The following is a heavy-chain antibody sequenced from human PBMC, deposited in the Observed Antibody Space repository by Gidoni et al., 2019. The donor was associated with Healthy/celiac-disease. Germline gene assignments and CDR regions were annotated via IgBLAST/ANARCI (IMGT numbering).Heavy chain of an antibody. D-gene: IGHD1-26*01. Sequence: EVQRLESGGGLVQHGGSLRLPCAASGFTFSSYAMSWVRQAPGKGLECVSAISGSGGSTYYADSVKGRFTISRDNSKNTLYLQMNSLRAEDTAVYYCAKDEFSGSRGHRYFDYWGQGTLVTVSS. CDR2: ISGSGGST. J-gene: IGHJ4*02. V-gene: IGHV3-23*01. CDR1: GFTFSSYA. CDR3: AKDEFSGSRGHRYFDY.